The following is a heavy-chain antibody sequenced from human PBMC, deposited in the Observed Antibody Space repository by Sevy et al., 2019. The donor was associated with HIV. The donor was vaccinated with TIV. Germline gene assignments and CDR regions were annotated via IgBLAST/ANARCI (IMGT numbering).Heavy chain of an antibody. Sequence: ASVKVSCKASGYTFTRYGITWVRQAPGQGLEWMGWTSAYNGNTNYAQKVQGRVTMTTDISTSTAYMELWSLRSDDTAMYYCARDRNNYDSSGYPKGMDVWGQGTTVTVSS. CDR3: ARDRNNYDSSGYPKGMDV. V-gene: IGHV1-18*01. D-gene: IGHD3-22*01. J-gene: IGHJ6*02. CDR1: GYTFTRYG. CDR2: TSAYNGNT.